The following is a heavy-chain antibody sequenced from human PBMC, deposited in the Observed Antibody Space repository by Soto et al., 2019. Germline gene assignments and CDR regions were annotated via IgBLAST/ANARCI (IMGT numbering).Heavy chain of an antibody. J-gene: IGHJ4*02. CDR1: GFTFSSYW. D-gene: IGHD6-19*01. V-gene: IGHV3-74*01. Sequence: GGSLRLSCEASGFTFSSYWMHWVRQAPGKGLVWVSRINGDGSSISYADSVKGRFIISRDNAKNTLYLQMNSLGAEDTAVYYCTRAQVVAGTGGYYWGLGTLVTVSS. CDR3: TRAQVVAGTGGYY. CDR2: INGDGSSI.